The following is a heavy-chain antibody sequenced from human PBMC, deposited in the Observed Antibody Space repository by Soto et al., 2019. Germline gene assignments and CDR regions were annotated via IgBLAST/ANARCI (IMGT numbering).Heavy chain of an antibody. CDR3: ARWDYGVYARFDY. Sequence: QVQLVQSGTEVKKPGASVKVSCKASGYTFTSHDINWVRQATGQGLEWMGWMNPNSGNTGYAQKFQGRVTMTRNTSIRTAYMEPSSLRSEDTAVYYCARWDYGVYARFDYWGQGTLVTVSS. J-gene: IGHJ4*02. D-gene: IGHD4-17*01. CDR1: GYTFTSHD. V-gene: IGHV1-8*01. CDR2: MNPNSGNT.